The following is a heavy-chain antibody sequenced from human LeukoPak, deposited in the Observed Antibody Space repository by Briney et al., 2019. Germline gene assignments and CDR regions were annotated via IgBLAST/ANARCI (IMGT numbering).Heavy chain of an antibody. CDR1: GYTFTSYD. CDR3: ARGPPERSSSDY. Sequence: GASVKVSCKASGYTFTSYDINWVRQAPGQGLEWMGWMNPKSANTGYAQKFQGRVTMTRNTSISTAYMEVTSLRSEDTAVYYCARGPPERSSSDYWGQGTLVTVSS. CDR2: MNPKSANT. V-gene: IGHV1-8*01. J-gene: IGHJ4*02. D-gene: IGHD6-13*01.